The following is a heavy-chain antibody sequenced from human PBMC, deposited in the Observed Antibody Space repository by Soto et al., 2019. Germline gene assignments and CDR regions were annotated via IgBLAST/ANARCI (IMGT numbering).Heavy chain of an antibody. V-gene: IGHV1-8*01. Sequence: QVQLVQSGAEVKKPGASVKVSCKASGYTFTSYDINWVRQATGQGLEWMGWMNPNSGNTGYAQKFQGRVTMTRNTSISTAYMELSSLRSEDTAVYYRARGSALGYCISTSCYNYYYYGMDVW. CDR1: GYTFTSYD. J-gene: IGHJ6*01. CDR2: MNPNSGNT. CDR3: ARGSALGYCISTSCYNYYYYGMDV. D-gene: IGHD2-2*02.